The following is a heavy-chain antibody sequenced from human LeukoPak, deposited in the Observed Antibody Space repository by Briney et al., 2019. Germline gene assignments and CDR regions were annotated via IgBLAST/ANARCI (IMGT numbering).Heavy chain of an antibody. CDR2: ISGSGAMT. CDR3: VKDRVDGSGSQFDS. V-gene: IGHV3-23*01. Sequence: GGSLRLSCGASGFTFKTYAMSWVRQAPGKGLEWVSSISGSGAMTYYADSVKGRFTISRDNAMDRLYLQMNSLRADDTAVYYCVKDRVDGSGSQFDSWGQGSLVIVSS. J-gene: IGHJ4*02. CDR1: GFTFKTYA. D-gene: IGHD3-10*01.